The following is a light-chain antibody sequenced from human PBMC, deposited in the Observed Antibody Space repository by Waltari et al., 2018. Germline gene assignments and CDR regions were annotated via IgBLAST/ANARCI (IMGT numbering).Light chain of an antibody. CDR3: QQYDNYWT. CDR2: KAS. Sequence: DIQMTQSPSTLSASVGDRVTIPCRASQSISNWFAWYQQKPGKSTNILFYKASNLESGVPSRFSGSGSGTEFTLTISSLQPDDFATYYCQQYDNYWTFGQGTKVEI. CDR1: QSISNW. V-gene: IGKV1-5*03. J-gene: IGKJ1*01.